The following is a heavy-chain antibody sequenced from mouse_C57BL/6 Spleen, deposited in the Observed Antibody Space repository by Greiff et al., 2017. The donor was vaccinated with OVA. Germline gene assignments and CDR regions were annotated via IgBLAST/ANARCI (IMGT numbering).Heavy chain of an antibody. CDR1: GYTFTRYW. Sequence: QVQLQQPGAELVMPGASVKLSCKASGYTFTRYWMHWVKQRPGQGLEWIGEIDPSDSYTNYNQKFKGKSTLTVDKSSSTAYMQLSSLTSEDSAVYYCARSHYYGSSYGAYWGQGTLVTVSA. CDR2: IDPSDSYT. D-gene: IGHD1-1*01. CDR3: ARSHYYGSSYGAY. V-gene: IGHV1-69*01. J-gene: IGHJ3*01.